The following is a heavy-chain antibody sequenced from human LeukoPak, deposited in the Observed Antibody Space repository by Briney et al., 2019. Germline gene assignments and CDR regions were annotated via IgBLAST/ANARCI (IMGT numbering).Heavy chain of an antibody. CDR3: ARPNYDFWSGYYTGDYYYYYMDV. Sequence: ASVKLSCNASGYTFTSYNISWVRQPPGQGHEWMGWISAYNGNTDYAQKLQDRVNMTTDTTTSTAYIEPQRLRADATAVSYCARPNYDFWSGYYTGDYYYYYMDVWGKGTTVTVSS. V-gene: IGHV1-18*01. J-gene: IGHJ6*03. CDR1: GYTFTSYN. CDR2: ISAYNGNT. D-gene: IGHD3-3*01.